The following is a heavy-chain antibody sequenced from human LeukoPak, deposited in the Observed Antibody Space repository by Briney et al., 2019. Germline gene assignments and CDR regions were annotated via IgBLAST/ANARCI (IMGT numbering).Heavy chain of an antibody. Sequence: ASVKVSCKASGYTFTNYGISWVRQAPGQGLEWMAWISTYDHDTNYAQKFRGRVTMTTDTSTSTAYMELRSLGSDDTAVYYCVRDYFCSGGICDDCFDPWGPGTLVTVSS. CDR1: GYTFTNYG. CDR2: ISTYDHDT. V-gene: IGHV1-18*01. J-gene: IGHJ5*02. CDR3: VRDYFCSGGICDDCFDP. D-gene: IGHD2-15*01.